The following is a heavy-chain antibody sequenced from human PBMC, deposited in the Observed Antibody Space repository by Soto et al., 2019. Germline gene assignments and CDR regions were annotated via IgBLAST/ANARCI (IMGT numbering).Heavy chain of an antibody. CDR3: ARVPTDSSGCYKYYFDY. J-gene: IGHJ4*02. D-gene: IGHD3-22*01. V-gene: IGHV1-18*04. CDR1: GYTFTNYG. CDR2: INPYNGNT. Sequence: ASVKVSCKASGYTFTNYGIIWQRQAPGQGLEWMGWINPYNGNTNYAQRVQGRVTMTTDTSTSTAYMELRSLRSDDTAVYYCARVPTDSSGCYKYYFDYWGQGTLVTVSS.